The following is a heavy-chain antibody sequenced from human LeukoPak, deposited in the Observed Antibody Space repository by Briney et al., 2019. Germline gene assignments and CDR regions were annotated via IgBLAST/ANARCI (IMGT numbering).Heavy chain of an antibody. CDR2: SYHIVRT. CDR1: GDPISSYSVCK. D-gene: IGHD5-12*01. CDR3: AREYSGFDY. J-gene: IGHJ4*02. Sequence: SETLSLTCTVSGDPISSYSVCKWTWTRQPPVKGLEWSWYSYHIVRTNYNPSLKSRVTISVDTAKNQYSLKLTCVTAADTAVYYCAREYSGFDYWGQGTLVSVS. V-gene: IGHV4-61*01.